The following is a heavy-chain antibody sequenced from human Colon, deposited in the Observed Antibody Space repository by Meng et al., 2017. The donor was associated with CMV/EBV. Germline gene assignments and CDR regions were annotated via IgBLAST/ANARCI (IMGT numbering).Heavy chain of an antibody. CDR3: ARQIWSGSLYNWFDP. Sequence: SETLSLTCAVSGVSLSGYHWSWIRQAPGKGLEWIGDINHNGITKYNPSLKSRLTISVDMSENEFSLRLSSVTAADTAVYYCARQIWSGSLYNWFDPWGQGTLVTVSS. V-gene: IGHV4-34*01. CDR2: INHNGIT. CDR1: GVSLSGYH. D-gene: IGHD3-3*01. J-gene: IGHJ5*02.